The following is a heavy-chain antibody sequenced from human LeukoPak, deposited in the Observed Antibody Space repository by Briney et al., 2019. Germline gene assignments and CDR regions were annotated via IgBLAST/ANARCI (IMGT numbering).Heavy chain of an antibody. D-gene: IGHD3-9*01. CDR2: INPNSGGT. V-gene: IGHV1-2*04. J-gene: IGHJ4*02. CDR3: ARGLGAPLTGQAPVDY. CDR1: GYTFTGYY. Sequence: ASVKVSCKASGYTFTGYYMHWVRQAPGQGLEWMGWINPNSGGTNYAQKFQGWVTMTRDTSISTAYMELSRLRSDDTAVYYCARGLGAPLTGQAPVDYWGQGTLVTVSS.